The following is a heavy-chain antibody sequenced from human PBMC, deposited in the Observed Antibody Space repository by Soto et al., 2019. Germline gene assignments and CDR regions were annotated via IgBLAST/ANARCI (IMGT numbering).Heavy chain of an antibody. D-gene: IGHD2-2*01. V-gene: IGHV3-23*01. Sequence: QPGGSLRLACAASGFTFSSYAMNWVRQAPGKGLEWVSAISGSGGSTYYADSVKGRFTISRDNSKNTLYLQMNSLRAEDTAVYYCAKARYCSSTSCSLKGWYFDLWGRGTLVTVSS. CDR1: GFTFSSYA. J-gene: IGHJ2*01. CDR3: AKARYCSSTSCSLKGWYFDL. CDR2: ISGSGGST.